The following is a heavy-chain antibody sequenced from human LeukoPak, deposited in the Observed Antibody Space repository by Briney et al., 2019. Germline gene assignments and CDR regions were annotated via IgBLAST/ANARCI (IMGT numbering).Heavy chain of an antibody. V-gene: IGHV3-30*18. CDR1: GFTFSSYA. D-gene: IGHD3-10*01. CDR2: ISFDINDR. CDR3: AKDGRYYLTRLFDN. J-gene: IGHJ4*02. Sequence: AGGSLRLSCAASGFTFSSYAMSWVRQAPGKGLEWVASISFDINDRKYAESVRGRFTISRDNSKNTLYLQINSLRAEYTAVYYCAKDGRYYLTRLFDNWGQGTLVIVSS.